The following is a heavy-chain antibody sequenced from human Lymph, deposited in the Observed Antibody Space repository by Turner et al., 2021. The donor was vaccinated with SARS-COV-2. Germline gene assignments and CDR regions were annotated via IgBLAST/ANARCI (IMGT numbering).Heavy chain of an antibody. CDR3: ARETVNNWVDP. CDR2: IYYRGGT. J-gene: IGHJ5*02. V-gene: IGHV4-59*07. CDR1: GGSMNSNY. Sequence: QVQLQESGPRLVKPLDTLSLPCTVSGGSMNSNYWSWIRQPPGKRLEWIGYIYYRGGTNYNPSLESRVTISVDTSRNQFSLNLTSVTAADTAIYYCARETVNNWVDPWGQGTLVTVSS. D-gene: IGHD2-21*02.